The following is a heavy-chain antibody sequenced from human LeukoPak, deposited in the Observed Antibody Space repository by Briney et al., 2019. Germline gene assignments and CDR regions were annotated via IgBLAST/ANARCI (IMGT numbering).Heavy chain of an antibody. CDR1: GGSFSGYY. Sequence: SETLSLTCAVYGGSFSGYYWSWIRQPPGKGLEWIGEINHSGSTNYNPSLKSRVTISVDTSKNQFSLKLSSVTAADTAVYYCARGGILAEYYSGGFDYWGQGTLVTVSS. CDR3: ARGGILAEYYSGGFDY. CDR2: INHSGST. V-gene: IGHV4-34*01. J-gene: IGHJ4*02. D-gene: IGHD2/OR15-2a*01.